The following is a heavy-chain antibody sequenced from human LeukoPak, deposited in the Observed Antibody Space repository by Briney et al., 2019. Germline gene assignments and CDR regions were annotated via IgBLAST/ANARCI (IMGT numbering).Heavy chain of an antibody. CDR1: GFIFSSYW. J-gene: IGHJ4*02. CDR2: MKEDGSEK. CDR3: ARLRYSSTWLFDY. D-gene: IGHD6-13*01. Sequence: PGGSLRLSCVASGFIFSSYWMSWVRQAPGKGPEWVANMKEDGSEKYYVDSVKGRFTISRDNAKSSLYLQMNSLRAEDTVVYYCARLRYSSTWLFDYWGQGTLVTVSS. V-gene: IGHV3-7*01.